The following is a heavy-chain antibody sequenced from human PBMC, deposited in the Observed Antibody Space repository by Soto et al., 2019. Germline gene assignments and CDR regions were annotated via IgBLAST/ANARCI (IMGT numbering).Heavy chain of an antibody. J-gene: IGHJ4*02. Sequence: XXSLRLSFAASGFTFSSYWMHWVRQVPGKGLVWVSRINSDGITTTYADSVKGRFTTSRDNAKNTLYLQMNSLRAEDTAVYYCGRGTLALDYWGQGTLVTVSS. CDR1: GFTFSSYW. CDR2: INSDGITT. V-gene: IGHV3-74*01. CDR3: GRGTLALDY.